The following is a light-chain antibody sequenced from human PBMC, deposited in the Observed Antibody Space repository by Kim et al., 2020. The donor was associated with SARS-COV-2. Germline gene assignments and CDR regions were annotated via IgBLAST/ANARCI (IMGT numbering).Light chain of an antibody. Sequence: DIELTQSPCTLSVSAGERATITCRASQGLSSSSLAWYQQKPGQAPRLLIHTTSTRATGIPDRFSGSGSGTDFTLTINRLEPEDFAVYWCQHYGSSQLTFGGGTKVDIK. CDR3: QHYGSSQLT. CDR2: TTS. CDR1: QGLSSSS. V-gene: IGKV3-20*01. J-gene: IGKJ4*01.